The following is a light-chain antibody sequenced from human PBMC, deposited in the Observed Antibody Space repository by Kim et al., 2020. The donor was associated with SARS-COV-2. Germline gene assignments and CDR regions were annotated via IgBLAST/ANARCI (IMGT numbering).Light chain of an antibody. CDR3: QQYDNLQYT. CDR1: QDIRNY. J-gene: IGKJ2*01. Sequence: SASVGDRVTITCQASQDIRNYLHWYQQKPGKAPKLLIYDASNLETGVPSRFSGSGSGTDFTFTISSLQPEDIATYYCQQYDNLQYTFGQGTKLEI. CDR2: DAS. V-gene: IGKV1-33*01.